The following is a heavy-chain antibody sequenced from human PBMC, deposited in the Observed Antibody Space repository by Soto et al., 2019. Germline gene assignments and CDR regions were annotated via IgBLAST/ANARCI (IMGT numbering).Heavy chain of an antibody. Sequence: QVPLVQSGAEVKKPGASVKVSCKASGYTFTSYGISWVRQAPGQGLEWMGWISAYNGNTNYAQKLQGRVTMTTDTSTSTAYMELRSLRSDDTAVYYCARDPTYYDFWSGTSDAFDIWGQGTMVTVSS. CDR3: ARDPTYYDFWSGTSDAFDI. J-gene: IGHJ3*02. CDR2: ISAYNGNT. CDR1: GYTFTSYG. V-gene: IGHV1-18*01. D-gene: IGHD3-3*01.